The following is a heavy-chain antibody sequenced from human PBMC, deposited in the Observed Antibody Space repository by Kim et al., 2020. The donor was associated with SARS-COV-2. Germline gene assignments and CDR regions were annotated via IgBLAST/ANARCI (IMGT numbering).Heavy chain of an antibody. J-gene: IGHJ4*02. Sequence: SRVTISVDTSKNQFSLKLSSVTAADTAVYYCATRGDYYYGSGSYLLHFDYWGQGTLVTVSS. V-gene: IGHV4-34*01. CDR3: ATRGDYYYGSGSYLLHFDY. D-gene: IGHD3-10*01.